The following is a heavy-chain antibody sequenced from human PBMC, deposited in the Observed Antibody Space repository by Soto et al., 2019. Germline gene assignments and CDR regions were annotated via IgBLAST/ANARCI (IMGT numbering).Heavy chain of an antibody. Sequence: SETLSLTYTVSGGSISSGDYYWSWIRQPPGKGLEWIGYIYYSGSTYYNPSLKSRVTISVDTSKNQFSLKLSSVTAADTAVYYCARVGGFGATTIDYWGQGTLVTVSS. CDR1: GGSISSGDYY. J-gene: IGHJ4*02. D-gene: IGHD3-10*01. CDR3: ARVGGFGATTIDY. V-gene: IGHV4-30-4*01. CDR2: IYYSGST.